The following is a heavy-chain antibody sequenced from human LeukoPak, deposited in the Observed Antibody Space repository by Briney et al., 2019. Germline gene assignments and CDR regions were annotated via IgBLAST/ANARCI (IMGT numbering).Heavy chain of an antibody. CDR3: AGDPRRYCSSTSCYLLGDWFDP. CDR1: GYTFTSYG. CDR2: ISAYNGNT. D-gene: IGHD2-2*01. Sequence: GASVKVSCKASGYTFTSYGISWVRQAPGQGLEWMGWISAYNGNTNYAQKLQGRVTMTTDTSTSTAYMELRSLRSDDTAVYYCAGDPRRYCSSTSCYLLGDWFDPWGQGTLVTVSS. J-gene: IGHJ5*02. V-gene: IGHV1-18*01.